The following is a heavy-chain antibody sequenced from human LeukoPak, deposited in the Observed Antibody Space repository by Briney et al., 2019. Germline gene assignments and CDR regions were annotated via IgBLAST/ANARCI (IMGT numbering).Heavy chain of an antibody. V-gene: IGHV4-4*07. CDR2: IYTSGST. D-gene: IGHD6-19*01. CDR3: ARDPLAVAGISPSWFDP. J-gene: IGHJ5*02. CDR1: GGSISSYY. Sequence: PSETLSLTCTVSGGSISSYYWSWIRQPAGKGLEWIRRIYTSGSTNYNPSLKSRVSMSVDTSKNQFSLKLSSVSAAGTAVYYCARDPLAVAGISPSWFDPWGQGTLVTVSS.